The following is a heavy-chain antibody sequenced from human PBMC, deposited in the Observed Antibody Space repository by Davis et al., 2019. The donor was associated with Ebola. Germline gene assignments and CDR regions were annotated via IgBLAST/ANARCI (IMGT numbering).Heavy chain of an antibody. J-gene: IGHJ4*02. V-gene: IGHV3-48*03. D-gene: IGHD3-10*01. Sequence: PSGTLSLTCTASGITFSSYVLNWVRQDTGKELEWISYISSSGSTIYYADSVKGRFTISRDNAKNSLYLQMNSLRAEDTAVYYCARSNVLLWFGESPYYDYWGQGTLVTVSS. CDR1: GITFSSYV. CDR2: ISSSGSTI. CDR3: ARSNVLLWFGESPYYDY.